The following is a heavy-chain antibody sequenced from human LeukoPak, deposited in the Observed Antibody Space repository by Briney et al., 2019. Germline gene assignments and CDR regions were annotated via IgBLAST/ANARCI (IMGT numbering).Heavy chain of an antibody. CDR1: GFTISSYG. CDR3: AKSVYGSGNY. V-gene: IGHV3-23*01. CDR2: VSGGTT. D-gene: IGHD3-10*01. Sequence: GGSLRLSCAASGFTISSYGMSWVRQAPGKGLEWVSSVSGGTTYYADSVKGRFTISRDNSKNSVSLQMNSLRAEDTAVYYCAKSVYGSGNYWGQGTLVTVSS. J-gene: IGHJ4*02.